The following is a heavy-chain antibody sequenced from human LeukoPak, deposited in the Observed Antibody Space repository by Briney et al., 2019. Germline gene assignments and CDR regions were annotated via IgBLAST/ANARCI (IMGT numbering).Heavy chain of an antibody. CDR3: AKADYGSGSYYNVRYFDY. CDR2: IKFDGSDK. CDR1: GFTFSNYW. D-gene: IGHD3-10*01. J-gene: IGHJ4*02. Sequence: GGSLRLSCAASGFTFSNYWMGWVRQAPGKGPEWVANIKFDGSDKFYVDSVKGRFTISRDNAKNSLYLQMNSLRAEDTALYYCAKADYGSGSYYNVRYFDYWGQGTLVTVSS. V-gene: IGHV3-7*03.